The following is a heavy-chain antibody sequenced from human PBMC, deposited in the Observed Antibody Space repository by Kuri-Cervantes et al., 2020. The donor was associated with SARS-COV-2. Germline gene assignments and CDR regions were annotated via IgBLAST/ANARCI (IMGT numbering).Heavy chain of an antibody. J-gene: IGHJ3*02. CDR3: ARSTPFRRRGVTSQGGAFDI. Sequence: ASVKVSCKASGYTFTGYYMHWVRQAPGQGLEWMGWINPNSGGTNYAQKFQGWVTMTRDKSISTVYLEMSRLRSYDTAVYYCARSTPFRRRGVTSQGGAFDIWGQGTMVTVSS. CDR2: INPNSGGT. D-gene: IGHD3-3*01. CDR1: GYTFTGYY. V-gene: IGHV1-2*04.